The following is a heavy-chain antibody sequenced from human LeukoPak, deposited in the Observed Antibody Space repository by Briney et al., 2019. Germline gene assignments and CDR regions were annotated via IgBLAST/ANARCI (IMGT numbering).Heavy chain of an antibody. V-gene: IGHV3-48*03. J-gene: IGHJ6*03. CDR3: GRGGTTGYYSYFYMDV. CDR1: GFTFSDYE. D-gene: IGHD3-16*01. CDR2: ISISGTTI. Sequence: GGSLRLSCAASGFTFSDYEMNWVRQAPGKGLKWLSPISISGTTIHYADSVKGRFTISRDNAKNSVYLQMTSLRAEDTALYYCGRGGTTGYYSYFYMDVWGKGTTVTISS.